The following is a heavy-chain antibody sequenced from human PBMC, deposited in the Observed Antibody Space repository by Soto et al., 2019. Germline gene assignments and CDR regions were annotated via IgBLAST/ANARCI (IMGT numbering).Heavy chain of an antibody. D-gene: IGHD5-12*01. CDR3: ASEEVAYDRTRDYFDY. Sequence: QVQLVQSGAEVKKPGSSVKVSCKASGGTFSSYTISWVRQAPGQGHEWMGRIIPILGIANYAQKFQGRVTITADKSTSTAYMELSSLRSEDTAVYYCASEEVAYDRTRDYFDYWGQGALVTVSS. CDR2: IIPILGIA. CDR1: GGTFSSYT. V-gene: IGHV1-69*02. J-gene: IGHJ4*02.